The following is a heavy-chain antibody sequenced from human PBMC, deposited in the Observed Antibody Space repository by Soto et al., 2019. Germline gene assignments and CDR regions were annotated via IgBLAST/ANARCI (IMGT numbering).Heavy chain of an antibody. Sequence: EVQLVESGGNLVQPGVSLRLSCSVSGFTFSSYAMHWVRQAPGKGLEYISSISSNGGPTYYVDSVKGRFTISRDNSKNTLYLQMSSLRPEDTAVYYCVKDRWVDFWGQGTLVTVSS. CDR3: VKDRWVDF. D-gene: IGHD1-26*01. CDR2: ISSNGGPT. CDR1: GFTFSSYA. V-gene: IGHV3-64D*06. J-gene: IGHJ4*02.